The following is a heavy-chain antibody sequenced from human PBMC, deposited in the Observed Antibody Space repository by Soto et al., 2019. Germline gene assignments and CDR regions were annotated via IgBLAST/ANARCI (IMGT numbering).Heavy chain of an antibody. CDR1: GYTFTSYY. V-gene: IGHV1-46*03. CDR2: INPSGGST. CDR3: ARDPDYYGSGSYCGY. J-gene: IGHJ4*02. D-gene: IGHD3-10*01. Sequence: ASVKVSCKASGYTFTSYYMHWVRQAPGQGLEWMGIINPSGGSTSYAQKFQGRVTMTRDTSTSTVYMELSSLRSEDTAVYYCARDPDYYGSGSYCGYWGQGTLVTVPS.